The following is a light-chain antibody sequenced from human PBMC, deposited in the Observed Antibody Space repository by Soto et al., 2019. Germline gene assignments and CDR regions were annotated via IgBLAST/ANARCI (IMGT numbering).Light chain of an antibody. CDR2: GAS. V-gene: IGKV1-16*02. CDR3: LQYNSYPYT. J-gene: IGKJ2*01. CDR1: QGIDNY. Sequence: DFQMTQSPSSLSASVGDRVTLTCRASQGIDNYLAWFQQIPGKAPKCLIYGASNLQTGVPSKFRGSGFGTDFTLTISSLQAEDFGTYYCLQYNSYPYTFGPGTKLEIK.